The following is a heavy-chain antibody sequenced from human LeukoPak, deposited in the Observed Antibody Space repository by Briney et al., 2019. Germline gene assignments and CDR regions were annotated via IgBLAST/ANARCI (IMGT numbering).Heavy chain of an antibody. J-gene: IGHJ4*02. CDR2: ISSISNII. V-gene: IGHV3-48*04. CDR1: GFTFSSYS. D-gene: IGHD3-22*01. CDR3: ARDIHYYDSSGYEGY. Sequence: PGGSLRLSCAASGFTFSSYSMNWVRQAPGKGLEWLSYISSISNIIYYADFVKGRFTISRDNAKNSLYLQMNSLRVEDTAVYYCARDIHYYDSSGYEGYWGQGTLVTVSS.